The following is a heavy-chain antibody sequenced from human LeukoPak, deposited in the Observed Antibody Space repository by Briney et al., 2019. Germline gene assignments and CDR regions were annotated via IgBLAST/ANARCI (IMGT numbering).Heavy chain of an antibody. V-gene: IGHV4-34*01. D-gene: IGHD6-13*01. Sequence: SETLSLTCAVYGGSFSGYYWSWIRQPPGKGLEWIGEINHSGSTNYNPSLKSRVTISVDTSKNQFSLKLRSVTAADTAVYYCARDRVGQQLVGRKYYYYYMDVWGKGNTVTISS. J-gene: IGHJ6*03. CDR3: ARDRVGQQLVGRKYYYYYMDV. CDR1: GGSFSGYY. CDR2: INHSGST.